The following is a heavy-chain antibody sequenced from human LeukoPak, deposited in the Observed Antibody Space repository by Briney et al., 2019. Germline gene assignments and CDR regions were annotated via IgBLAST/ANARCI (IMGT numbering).Heavy chain of an antibody. Sequence: GGSLRLSCAASGFSFSTYAMSWVRQAPGKGLEWVSVISVTPTNTNYVDSVKGRFTISRDNSKNTLYLQMNSLRAEDTALYYCAKDVNSSGYYLGFDYWGQGTLVTVSS. V-gene: IGHV3-23*01. D-gene: IGHD3-22*01. CDR2: ISVTPTNT. J-gene: IGHJ4*02. CDR1: GFSFSTYA. CDR3: AKDVNSSGYYLGFDY.